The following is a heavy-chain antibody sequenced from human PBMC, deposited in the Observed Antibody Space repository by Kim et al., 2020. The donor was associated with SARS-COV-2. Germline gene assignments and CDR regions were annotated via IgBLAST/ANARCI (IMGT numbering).Heavy chain of an antibody. J-gene: IGHJ4*02. D-gene: IGHD5-12*01. Sequence: SETLSLTCTVSGYSISSGYYWGWIRQPPGKGLEWIGSIYHSGSTYYNPSLKSRVTISVDTSKNQFSLKLSSVTAADTAVYYCARASGYDIDYWGQGTLVT. V-gene: IGHV4-38-2*02. CDR1: GYSISSGYY. CDR3: ARASGYDIDY. CDR2: IYHSGST.